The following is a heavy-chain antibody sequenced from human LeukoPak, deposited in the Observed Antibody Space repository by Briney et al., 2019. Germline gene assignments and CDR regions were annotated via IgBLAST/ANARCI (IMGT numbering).Heavy chain of an antibody. Sequence: GGSLRLSCAASGFTFTNSWMHWVRQAPGMGLGWVSRLPPDELGIIYADSVKGRFTVSRDNAKNTVYLQMNNLRVDDTAMYYCVGTIASRGSEYWGQGALVTVSS. CDR3: VGTIASRGSEY. J-gene: IGHJ4*02. CDR1: GFTFTNSW. CDR2: LPPDELGI. V-gene: IGHV3-74*01. D-gene: IGHD6-6*01.